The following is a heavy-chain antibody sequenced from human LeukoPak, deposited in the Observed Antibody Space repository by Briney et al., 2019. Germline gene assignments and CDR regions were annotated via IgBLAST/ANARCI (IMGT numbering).Heavy chain of an antibody. CDR1: GYSFTSYW. CDR2: IDPSDSYT. V-gene: IGHV5-10-1*01. J-gene: IGHJ4*02. Sequence: GESLKISCKGSGYSFTSYWISWVRQMPGKGLEWMGRIDPSDSYTNYSPSFQGHVTISADKSISTAYLQWSSLKASDTAMYYCARHVGWLQLQGDYWGQGTLVTVSS. CDR3: ARHVGWLQLQGDY. D-gene: IGHD5-24*01.